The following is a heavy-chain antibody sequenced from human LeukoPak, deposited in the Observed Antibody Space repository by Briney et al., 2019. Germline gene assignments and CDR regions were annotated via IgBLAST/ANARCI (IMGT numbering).Heavy chain of an antibody. Sequence: GRSLRLSCAASGFTFDDYAMHWVRQVPGKGLEWVSVIYSGGSTYYADSVKGRFTISRDNSKNTLYLQMNSLRAEDTAVYYCARVIYGVLDYWGQGTLVTVSS. CDR1: GFTFDDYA. D-gene: IGHD4-17*01. CDR3: ARVIYGVLDY. CDR2: IYSGGST. J-gene: IGHJ4*02. V-gene: IGHV3-53*01.